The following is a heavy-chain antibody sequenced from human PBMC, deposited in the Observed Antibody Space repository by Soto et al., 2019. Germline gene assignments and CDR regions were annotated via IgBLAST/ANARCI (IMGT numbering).Heavy chain of an antibody. V-gene: IGHV4-4*07. CDR1: GASISGFY. CDR3: VRDGTKTLRDWLDP. Sequence: SEPLSLTCTVSGASISGFYWSWIRKSAGKGLEWIGRIYATGTTDYNPSLKSRVMMSVDTSKKQFSLKLRSVTAADTAVYYCVRDGTKTLRDWLDPWGQGISVTVSS. CDR2: IYATGTT. J-gene: IGHJ5*02. D-gene: IGHD1-1*01.